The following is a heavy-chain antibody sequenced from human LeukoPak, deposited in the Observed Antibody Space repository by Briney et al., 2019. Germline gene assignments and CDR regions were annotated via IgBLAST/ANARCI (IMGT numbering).Heavy chain of an antibody. Sequence: GGSLRVSCTGSGFTFGDYAMSWFRQAPERGLKYIGFIRSKVYGGTPEYAASVRGRFTISRDDSKSITYLQMNSLKSEDTAVYYCSREGGSGWAYDYWGQGTVVTVSS. CDR3: SREGGSGWAYDY. V-gene: IGHV3-49*03. CDR1: GFTFGDYA. D-gene: IGHD6-19*01. CDR2: IRSKVYGGTP. J-gene: IGHJ4*02.